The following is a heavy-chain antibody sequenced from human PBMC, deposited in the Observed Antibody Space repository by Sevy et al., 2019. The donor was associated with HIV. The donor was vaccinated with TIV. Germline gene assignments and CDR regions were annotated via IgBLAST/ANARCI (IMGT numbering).Heavy chain of an antibody. V-gene: IGHV1-2*06. CDR1: GYTFTGHY. D-gene: IGHD3-3*01. Sequence: ASVKVSCKASGYTFTGHYIHWVRQAPGQGLEWMGRISFNSGDTRYAQNFQGRVTMTRDTSISTAYMDLNSLTSDDSAVYYCARGLFGTSKRGWFSPWGQGTLVTVSS. CDR2: ISFNSGDT. J-gene: IGHJ5*02. CDR3: ARGLFGTSKRGWFSP.